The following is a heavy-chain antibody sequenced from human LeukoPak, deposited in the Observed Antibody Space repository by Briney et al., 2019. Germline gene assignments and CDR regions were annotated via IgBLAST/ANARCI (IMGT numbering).Heavy chain of an antibody. CDR2: INPSGGST. Sequence: GASVKVSCKASGYTFSSYYMHWVRQAPGQGLEWMGIINPSGGSTTYAQKFQGRVTMTRDTSTSTVYMELSSLTSEDTDVYYCARDPWDYDSSGYYYDCWGQGTLVTVSS. V-gene: IGHV1-46*01. D-gene: IGHD3-22*01. CDR3: ARDPWDYDSSGYYYDC. CDR1: GYTFSSYY. J-gene: IGHJ4*02.